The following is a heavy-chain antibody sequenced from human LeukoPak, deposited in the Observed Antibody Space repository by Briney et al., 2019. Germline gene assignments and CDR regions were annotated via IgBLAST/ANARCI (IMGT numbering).Heavy chain of an antibody. V-gene: IGHV1-69*04. CDR2: IIPILGIA. Sequence: SVKVSCKASGGTFSSYAISWVRQAPGQGLEWMGRIIPILGIANYAQKFQGRVTITADKSTSTAYMELSSLRSEDTAVYYCARDSSGYGGPYYFDYWGQGTLVTVSS. D-gene: IGHD3-22*01. J-gene: IGHJ4*02. CDR3: ARDSSGYGGPYYFDY. CDR1: GGTFSSYA.